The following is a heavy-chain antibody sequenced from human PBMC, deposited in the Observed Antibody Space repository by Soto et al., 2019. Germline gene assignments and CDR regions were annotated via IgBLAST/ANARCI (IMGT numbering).Heavy chain of an antibody. CDR1: GGTFSNYA. J-gene: IGHJ6*02. V-gene: IGHV1-69*06. D-gene: IGHD2-2*01. CDR2: IIPLSGTA. CDR3: ARCPPVVAAGIFHHYGMDV. Sequence: QVQLVQSGAEVKKTGSSVKVSCEASGGTFSNYAISWVRQAPGQGLEWMGGIIPLSGTAIYAQKFQGRVTVTADKSTGIAYMELSSLRSEDTAVYYCARCPPVVAAGIFHHYGMDVWGQGTTVIVSS.